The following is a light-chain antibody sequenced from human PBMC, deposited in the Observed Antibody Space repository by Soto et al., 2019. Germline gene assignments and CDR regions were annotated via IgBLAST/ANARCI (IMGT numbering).Light chain of an antibody. CDR1: QTISSW. J-gene: IGKJ1*01. Sequence: IQMTQSPSTLAGSGGYRDTITCRASQTISSWLAWYQQKPGKAPKLLIYKASTLKSGVPSRFSGSGSGTEFTLTISSLQPDDFATYYCQHYNSYSTFGQGTKVDIK. CDR3: QHYNSYST. V-gene: IGKV1-5*03. CDR2: KAS.